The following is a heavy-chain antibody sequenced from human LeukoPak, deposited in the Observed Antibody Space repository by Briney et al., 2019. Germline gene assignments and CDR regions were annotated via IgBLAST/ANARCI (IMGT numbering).Heavy chain of an antibody. J-gene: IGHJ4*02. D-gene: IGHD2-15*01. CDR3: ARLRKTPRIVVVVAATQGVYYFDY. CDR2: IYHSGSM. CDR1: GYSISSGYY. V-gene: IGHV4-38-2*01. Sequence: SETLSLTCGVSGYSISSGYYWGWLRQPPGKGLEWIGSIYHSGSMYYNPSLKSRVNISIDTSKNQFSLNLSSVTAADTAVYYCARLRKTPRIVVVVAATQGVYYFDYWGQGTLVTVSS.